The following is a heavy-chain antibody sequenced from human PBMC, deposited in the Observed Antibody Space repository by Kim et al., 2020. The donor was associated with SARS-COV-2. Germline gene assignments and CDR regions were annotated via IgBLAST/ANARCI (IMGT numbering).Heavy chain of an antibody. D-gene: IGHD6-13*01. Sequence: GGSLRLSCAASGFTFSSYEMNWVRQAPGKGLEWGSYISSSGSTIYYADSVKGRFTISRDNAKNSLNLQMNSLRAEDTAVYYCARVSWGGSWPFDYWGQVTMVPVSA. CDR3: ARVSWGGSWPFDY. V-gene: IGHV3-48*03. J-gene: IGHJ4*02. CDR2: ISSSGSTI. CDR1: GFTFSSYE.